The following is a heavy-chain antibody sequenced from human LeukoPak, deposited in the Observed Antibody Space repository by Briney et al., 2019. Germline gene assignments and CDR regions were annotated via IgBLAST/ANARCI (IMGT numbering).Heavy chain of an antibody. CDR1: GFTFSSYA. V-gene: IGHV3-30-3*01. J-gene: IGHJ4*02. D-gene: IGHD7-27*01. CDR3: ARDVSNWGRFDY. CDR2: ISYDGSNK. Sequence: HGGSLRLSCAASGFTFSSYAMHWVRQAPGKGLEWVAVISYDGSNKYYADSVKGRFTISRDNSKNTLYLQMNSLRAEDTAVYYCARDVSNWGRFDYWGQGTLVTVSS.